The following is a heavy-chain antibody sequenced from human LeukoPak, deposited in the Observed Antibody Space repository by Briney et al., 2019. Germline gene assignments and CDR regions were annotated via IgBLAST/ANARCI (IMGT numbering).Heavy chain of an antibody. CDR2: INAGNGNI. CDR1: GYTFTNYA. D-gene: IGHD6-19*01. CDR3: ARDSSRAALGCTNFDY. Sequence: ASVKVSCKTSGYTFTNYAIHWVRQAPGQRLECMGWINAGNGNIKYSQDFQGRVAFTSDTSASTSYMELSSLRSEDTAVYYCARDSSRAALGCTNFDYWGQGTLVTVSS. V-gene: IGHV1-3*01. J-gene: IGHJ4*02.